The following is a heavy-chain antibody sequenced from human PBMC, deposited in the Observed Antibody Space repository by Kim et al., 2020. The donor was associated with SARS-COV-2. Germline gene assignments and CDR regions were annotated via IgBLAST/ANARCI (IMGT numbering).Heavy chain of an antibody. J-gene: IGHJ4*02. CDR3: ARGFTYYYGSGSYYFDY. V-gene: IGHV4-4*02. CDR1: GGSISSSNW. CDR2: IYHSGST. Sequence: SETLSLTCAVSGGSISSSNWWSWVRHPPGKGLEWIGEIYHSGSTNYNTSLKSRVTISADKSKNQFSLKLSSVTAADTAVYYCARGFTYYYGSGSYYFDYWGQGTRVTVSA. D-gene: IGHD3-10*01.